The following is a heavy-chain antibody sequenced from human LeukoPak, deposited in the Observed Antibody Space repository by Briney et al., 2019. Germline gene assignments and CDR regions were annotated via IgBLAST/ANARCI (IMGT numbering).Heavy chain of an antibody. D-gene: IGHD3-22*01. V-gene: IGHV3-9*01. CDR2: ISWNSGSI. CDR1: GFTFDDYA. Sequence: GGSLRLSCAASGFTFDDYAMHWVRQAPGKGLEWVSGISWNSGSIGYADSVKGRFTVSRDNSRNTLYLQMNSLRAEDTAVYYCTRVVYSSGYSQGFDVWGQGTMVTVSS. J-gene: IGHJ3*01. CDR3: TRVVYSSGYSQGFDV.